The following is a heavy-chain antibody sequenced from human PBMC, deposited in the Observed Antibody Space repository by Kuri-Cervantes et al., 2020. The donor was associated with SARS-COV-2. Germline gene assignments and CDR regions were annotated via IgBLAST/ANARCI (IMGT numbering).Heavy chain of an antibody. CDR3: ARDFYGDYVWYFDL. D-gene: IGHD4-17*01. J-gene: IGHJ2*01. CDR1: GLTFSSYA. V-gene: IGHV3-30-3*01. CDR2: ISYDGSNK. Sequence: GGSLRLSCAASGLTFSSYAMHWVRQAAGKGLEWVAVISYDGSNKYYADSVKGRFTISRDNSKNTLYLQMNSLRAEDTAVYYCARDFYGDYVWYFDLWGRGTLVTVSS.